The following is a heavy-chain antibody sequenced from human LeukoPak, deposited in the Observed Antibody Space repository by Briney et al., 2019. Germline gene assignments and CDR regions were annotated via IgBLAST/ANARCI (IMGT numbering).Heavy chain of an antibody. D-gene: IGHD5-12*01. CDR3: ARGVAWWFDP. Sequence: PSETLSLTCTVSGGSISSGGYYWSWIRQHPGKGLEWIGYIYYSGSTYYNPFLKSRVTISVDTSKNQFSLKLSSVTAADTAVYYCARGVAWWFDPWGQGTLVTVSS. V-gene: IGHV4-31*03. CDR1: GGSISSGGYY. J-gene: IGHJ5*02. CDR2: IYYSGST.